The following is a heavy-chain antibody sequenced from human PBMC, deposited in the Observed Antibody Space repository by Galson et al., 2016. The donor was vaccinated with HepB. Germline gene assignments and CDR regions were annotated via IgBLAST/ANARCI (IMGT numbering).Heavy chain of an antibody. D-gene: IGHD4-23*01. CDR1: GFAFSSHW. J-gene: IGHJ5*02. V-gene: IGHV3-74*01. CDR3: VRDHSVVPTTAYNWFDP. Sequence: SLRLSCAASGFAFSSHWMHWVRQDLGKGLVWVSRINSDGTISNYADSVKGRFTTSRDNAKNTLYLQMNSLRAEDTAVYFCVRDHSVVPTTAYNWFDPWGPGTLVTVSS. CDR2: INSDGTIS.